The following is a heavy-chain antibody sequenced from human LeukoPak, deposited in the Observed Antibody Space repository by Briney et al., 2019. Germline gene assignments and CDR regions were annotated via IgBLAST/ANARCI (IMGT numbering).Heavy chain of an antibody. J-gene: IGHJ4*02. CDR3: AIPGGSGYYIY. CDR1: GFTFSSYA. CDR2: ISGSGGST. Sequence: GGSLRLSCAASGFTFSSYAMSWVRQAPGKGLEWVSAISGSGGSTYYADSVKGRFTISRDNSKNTLYLQMNSLRAEDTAVYYCAIPGGSGYYIYWGQGTLVTVSS. D-gene: IGHD3-22*01. V-gene: IGHV3-23*01.